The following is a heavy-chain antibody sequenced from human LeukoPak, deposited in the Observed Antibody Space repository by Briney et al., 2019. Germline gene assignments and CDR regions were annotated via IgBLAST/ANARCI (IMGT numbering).Heavy chain of an antibody. CDR1: GGSISSSDSY. CDR2: MYYSGST. J-gene: IGHJ5*02. Sequence: SETLSLTCTVSGGSISSSDSYWGSIRKPPGKGLEWIGSMYYSGSTYYNPSLKSRVTISVDTSKNQFSLKLNSVTAADTAVYCCARHPPRDCSSSSCYKRWFDPWGQGTLVTLSS. V-gene: IGHV4-39*01. D-gene: IGHD2-2*02. CDR3: ARHPPRDCSSSSCYKRWFDP.